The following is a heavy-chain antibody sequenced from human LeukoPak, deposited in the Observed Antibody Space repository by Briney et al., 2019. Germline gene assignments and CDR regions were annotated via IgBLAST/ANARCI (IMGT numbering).Heavy chain of an antibody. J-gene: IGHJ5*02. V-gene: IGHV3-66*02. CDR3: ARGGNYDNWFDP. Sequence: PPGGSLRPSCAASGFTVSSNYMSWVRQAPGKGLEWVSVIYSGGSTYYADSVKGRFTISRDNSKNTLYLQMNSLRAEDTAVYYCARGGNYDNWFDPWGQGTLVTVSS. CDR2: IYSGGST. CDR1: GFTVSSNY. D-gene: IGHD4-11*01.